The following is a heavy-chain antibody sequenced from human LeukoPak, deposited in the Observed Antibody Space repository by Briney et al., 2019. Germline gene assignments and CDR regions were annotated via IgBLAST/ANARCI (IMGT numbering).Heavy chain of an antibody. CDR2: ISSSSSYI. J-gene: IGHJ4*02. D-gene: IGHD6-6*01. Sequence: PGGSLRLSCAASGFTFSSYSMNWVRQAPGKGLEWVSSISSSSSYIYYAHSVKGRFTISRDNAKNSLYLQMNSLRAEDTAVYYCARDQIAARPRSGLDYWGQGTLVTVSS. CDR3: ARDQIAARPRSGLDY. V-gene: IGHV3-21*01. CDR1: GFTFSSYS.